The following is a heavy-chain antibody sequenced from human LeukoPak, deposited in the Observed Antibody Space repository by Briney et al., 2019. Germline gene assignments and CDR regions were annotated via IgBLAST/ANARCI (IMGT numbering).Heavy chain of an antibody. V-gene: IGHV3-30*04. Sequence: GGSLRLSCAASGFTFSTYAMHWVRQAPGKGLEWVAVISYDGSNKYYADSVKGRFTISRDNSKNTLYLQMNSLRAEDTAVYYCARDRAHQFGDYGAFDIWGQGTMVTVSS. D-gene: IGHD4-17*01. J-gene: IGHJ3*02. CDR1: GFTFSTYA. CDR2: ISYDGSNK. CDR3: ARDRAHQFGDYGAFDI.